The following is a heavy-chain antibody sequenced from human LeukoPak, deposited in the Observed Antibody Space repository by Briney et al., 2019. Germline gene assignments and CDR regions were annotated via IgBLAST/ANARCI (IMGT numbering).Heavy chain of an antibody. CDR2: IYYSGST. D-gene: IGHD3-22*01. CDR1: GGFISTYY. V-gene: IGHV4-39*07. J-gene: IGHJ4*02. CDR3: AREDGYYDSSGYYYGE. Sequence: SETLSLTCTVSGGFISTYYWAWLRQPPGKGLECIGSIYYSGSTTYNPSLKSRVTISVDTSKNQFSLRLSSVTAADTAVYYCAREDGYYDSSGYYYGEWGQGTLVTVSS.